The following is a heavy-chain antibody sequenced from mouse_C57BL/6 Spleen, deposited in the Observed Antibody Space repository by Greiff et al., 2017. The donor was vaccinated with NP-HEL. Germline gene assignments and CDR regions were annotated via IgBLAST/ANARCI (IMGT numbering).Heavy chain of an antibody. CDR2: IDPETGGT. J-gene: IGHJ2*01. V-gene: IGHV1-15*01. CDR3: TSHSKGNYFDY. D-gene: IGHD2-5*01. Sequence: QVQLKESGAELVRPGASVTLSCKASGYTFTDYEMHWVKQTPVHGLEWIGAIDPETGGTAYNQKFKGKAILTADKSSSTAYVERRSLTSEDSAVYYCTSHSKGNYFDYWGQGTTLTVSS. CDR1: GYTFTDYE.